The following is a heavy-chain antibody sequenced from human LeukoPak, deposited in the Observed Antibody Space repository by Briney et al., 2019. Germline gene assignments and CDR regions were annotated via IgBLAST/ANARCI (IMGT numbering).Heavy chain of an antibody. D-gene: IGHD3-16*01. CDR1: GFTFSSYA. V-gene: IGHV3-23*01. CDR3: AKGGYYYYGMDV. Sequence: GGSLRLSCAASGFTFSSYAMSWVRQAPGKGLEWVSAISGSGGSTYYADSVKGRFTISRDNSKNALYLQMNSLRAEDTAVYYCAKGGYYYYGMDVWGQGTTVTVSS. CDR2: ISGSGGST. J-gene: IGHJ6*02.